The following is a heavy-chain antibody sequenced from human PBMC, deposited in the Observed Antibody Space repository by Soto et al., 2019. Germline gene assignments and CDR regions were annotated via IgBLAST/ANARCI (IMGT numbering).Heavy chain of an antibody. J-gene: IGHJ4*02. Sequence: GGSLRLSCAASGFIFISYAMNWVRQAPGKGLEWVSYISSNSGTIYYTDSVKGRFTISRGNTKNSLYLQMNSLRDEDTAVYYCARDWYYYGSGSYYPFDYWGQGTLVTVSS. CDR2: ISSNSGTI. CDR3: ARDWYYYGSGSYYPFDY. V-gene: IGHV3-48*02. D-gene: IGHD3-10*01. CDR1: GFIFISYA.